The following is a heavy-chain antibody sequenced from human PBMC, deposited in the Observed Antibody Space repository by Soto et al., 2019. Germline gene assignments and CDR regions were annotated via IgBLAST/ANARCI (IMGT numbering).Heavy chain of an antibody. D-gene: IGHD2-21*01. Sequence: QVQLVASGGGVVQPGRYLRLSCAASGFTLSSYGMHWVRQAPGKGLEWVAVIWYDGSNKYYADSVNGRFTISRDNSKNTLYLQRNSLRAEDTAVYYGSGWCETYYYVMDVWGQGTTVTFSS. V-gene: IGHV3-33*01. CDR3: SGWCETYYYVMDV. J-gene: IGHJ6*02. CDR2: IWYDGSNK. CDR1: GFTLSSYG.